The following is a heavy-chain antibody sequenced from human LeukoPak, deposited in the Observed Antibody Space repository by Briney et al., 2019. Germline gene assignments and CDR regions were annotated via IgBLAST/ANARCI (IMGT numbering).Heavy chain of an antibody. J-gene: IGHJ4*02. D-gene: IGHD2-15*01. V-gene: IGHV1-8*01. CDR2: MNPNSGNT. Sequence: GASVKVSCKASGYIFTSYDINWVRQATGQGLEWMGWMNPNSGNTGYAQKFQGRVTMTRNTSISTAYMELSSLRSEDTAVYYCARATVREVVAAAYYFDYWGQGTLVTVSS. CDR3: ARATVREVVAAAYYFDY. CDR1: GYIFTSYD.